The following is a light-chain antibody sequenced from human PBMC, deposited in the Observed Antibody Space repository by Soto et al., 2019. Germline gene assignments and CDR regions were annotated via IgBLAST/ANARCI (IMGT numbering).Light chain of an antibody. CDR1: SSDVGGYNS. CDR2: DVR. Sequence: QSALTQPASLSGSPGQSITISCTGTSSDVGGYNSVSWYQQHPGKAPQVIMFDVRSRPSAVSSRFSGSKSGNTSSLTISGLLAEDEADYYCCSSGSGSTLYVFGAGTKLTVL. CDR3: CSSGSGSTLYV. J-gene: IGLJ1*01. V-gene: IGLV2-14*03.